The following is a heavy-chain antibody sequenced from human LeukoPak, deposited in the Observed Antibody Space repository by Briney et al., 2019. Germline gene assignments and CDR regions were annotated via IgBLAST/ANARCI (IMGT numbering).Heavy chain of an antibody. CDR3: ARDSDSSGARGGFDY. V-gene: IGHV1-69*06. J-gene: IGHJ4*02. D-gene: IGHD3-22*01. Sequence: SVKLSRTASGVTFSSYAISWVRQAPGQGLEWMGGIIPIFGAANYAQKFQGRVTITADKSTSTAYMELSSLRSEDTAVYYCARDSDSSGARGGFDYWGQGTLVTVSS. CDR2: IIPIFGAA. CDR1: GVTFSSYA.